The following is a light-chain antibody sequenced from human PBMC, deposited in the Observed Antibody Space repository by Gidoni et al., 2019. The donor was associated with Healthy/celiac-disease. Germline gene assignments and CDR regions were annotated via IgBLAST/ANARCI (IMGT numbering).Light chain of an antibody. CDR1: SSNIGNNY. CDR3: GTWDSSLSVVV. J-gene: IGLJ2*01. Sequence: QSVLTQPPSVSAAPGQKVTISCSGSSSNIGNNYVSWYQQLLGTAPKLLIYDNNKRPSGIPHRFSGSKSGTSATLGITGLQTGDEADYYCGTWDSSLSVVVFGGGTKLTVL. V-gene: IGLV1-51*01. CDR2: DNN.